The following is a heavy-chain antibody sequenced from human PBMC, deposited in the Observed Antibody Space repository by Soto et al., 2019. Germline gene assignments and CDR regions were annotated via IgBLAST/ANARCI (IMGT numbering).Heavy chain of an antibody. CDR1: GFSLTTSGVG. V-gene: IGHV2-5*02. Sequence: QITLNESGPTQVKPRQTLTLTCTFSGFSLTTSGVGVGWIRQSPGKAPEWLALIYWDDDKRYSPSLKSILTLTKDPSKNQVVLTMADLDPADTATYYCAHRVLRTVFGLVTTTAIYFDFWGQGTPVAVSS. CDR2: IYWDDDK. D-gene: IGHD3-3*01. CDR3: AHRVLRTVFGLVTTTAIYFDF. J-gene: IGHJ4*02.